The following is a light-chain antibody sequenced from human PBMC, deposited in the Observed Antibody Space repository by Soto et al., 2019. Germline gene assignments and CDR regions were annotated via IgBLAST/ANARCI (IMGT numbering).Light chain of an antibody. CDR2: GAS. CDR1: QSVSSSY. J-gene: IGKJ1*01. Sequence: EIVLTQSPGSLSSSPGERATLSCRASQSVSSSYLAWYQQKPGQAPRLLMYGASSRATGIPDRFSGSGSGTDFTLTISRLEPEDFAVYYCQQYGSSPQTFGQGTKVEIK. CDR3: QQYGSSPQT. V-gene: IGKV3-20*01.